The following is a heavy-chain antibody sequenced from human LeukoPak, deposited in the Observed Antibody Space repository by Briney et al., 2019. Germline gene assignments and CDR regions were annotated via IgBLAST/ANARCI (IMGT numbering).Heavy chain of an antibody. J-gene: IGHJ4*02. V-gene: IGHV3-30*18. CDR1: GFTFTNYG. CDR2: ISTDGSNK. Sequence: GGSLRLSCAASGFTFTNYGLHWVRQAPGKGLEWVALISTDGSNKNYANSVRGRFTISRDNSKNTLYLQMNSLRAEDTAVYYCAKEDSSSWRTLDYWGQGTLVTVSS. CDR3: AKEDSSSWRTLDY. D-gene: IGHD6-13*01.